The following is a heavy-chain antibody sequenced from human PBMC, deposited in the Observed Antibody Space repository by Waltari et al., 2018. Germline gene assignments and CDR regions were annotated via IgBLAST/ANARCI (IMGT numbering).Heavy chain of an antibody. D-gene: IGHD1-1*01. CDR3: AREKWNDGFFFDY. J-gene: IGHJ4*02. CDR1: GFTFSNYW. CDR2: IKQDGSEK. Sequence: EVQLVDSGGGLVQPGGSLRLSCAASGFTFSNYWMSWVRQAPGKGLERGANIKQDGSEKYYVDSVKGRFTISRDNAKNSLYLQMNTLRAEDTAVYYCAREKWNDGFFFDYWGQGTLVTVSS. V-gene: IGHV3-7*01.